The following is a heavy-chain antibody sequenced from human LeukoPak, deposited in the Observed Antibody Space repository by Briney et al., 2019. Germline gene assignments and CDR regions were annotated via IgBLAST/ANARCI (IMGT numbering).Heavy chain of an antibody. CDR3: ARDSPAIYGSGSYSPHFDY. V-gene: IGHV1-69*13. CDR2: IIPIFGTA. Sequence: SVKVSCKASGGTFSSYAISWVRQAPGQGLEWMGGIIPIFGTANYAQKFQGRVTITSDESTSTAYMELSSLRSEDTAVYYCARDSPAIYGSGSYSPHFDYWGQGTLVSVSS. CDR1: GGTFSSYA. J-gene: IGHJ4*02. D-gene: IGHD3-10*01.